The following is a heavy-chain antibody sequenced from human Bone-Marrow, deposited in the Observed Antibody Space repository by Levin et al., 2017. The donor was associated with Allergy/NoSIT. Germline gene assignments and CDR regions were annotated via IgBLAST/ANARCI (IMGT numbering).Heavy chain of an antibody. Sequence: GESLKISCVASGFPFNHYSLHWVRQRPGKGLEWVGVIWYDGSNKIYADSVKGRFTFSRDNSRNTMYLQMNSPRVEDTAVYYYASLSVDDVSAVDIWGQGTVVTVSS. CDR3: ASLSVDDVSAVDI. CDR1: GFPFNHYS. J-gene: IGHJ3*02. CDR2: IWYDGSNK. D-gene: IGHD3-16*01. V-gene: IGHV3-33*01.